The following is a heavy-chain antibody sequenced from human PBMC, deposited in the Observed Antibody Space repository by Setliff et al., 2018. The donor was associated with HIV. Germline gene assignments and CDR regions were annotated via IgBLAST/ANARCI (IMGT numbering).Heavy chain of an antibody. CDR3: ARETYYYDNPQYYYYYMDV. J-gene: IGHJ6*03. D-gene: IGHD3-22*01. CDR1: GGSISTYY. Sequence: SETLSLTCTVSGGSISTYYWSWIRQPPGKGLEWIGYIYTSGSTNYNPSLKTRVTISIDTSKKQVSLKLSSVTAADTAVYYCARETYYYDNPQYYYYYMDVWGKGTTVTVSS. CDR2: IYTSGST. V-gene: IGHV4-4*09.